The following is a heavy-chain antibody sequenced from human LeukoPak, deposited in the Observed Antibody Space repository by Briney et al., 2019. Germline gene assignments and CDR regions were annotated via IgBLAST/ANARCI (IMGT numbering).Heavy chain of an antibody. CDR3: ARDGLAARPGGYYFDY. J-gene: IGHJ4*02. CDR1: GFTFSSYG. CDR2: IRYDGSSK. Sequence: PGGSLRLSCAASGFTFSSYGMQWVRQAPGKGLEWVAFIRYDGSSKYYADSVKGRFTISRDNSKNTLYLQMNSLRAEDTAVYYCARDGLAARPGGYYFDYWGQGTLVTVSS. V-gene: IGHV3-30*02. D-gene: IGHD6-6*01.